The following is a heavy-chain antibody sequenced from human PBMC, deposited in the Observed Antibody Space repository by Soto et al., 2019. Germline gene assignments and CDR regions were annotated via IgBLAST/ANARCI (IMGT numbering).Heavy chain of an antibody. Sequence: SETLSLTCTVSGGSISSGTYYWGWIRQPPGQGLEWIGPISYSGSTYYNPSLKSRVIISVDTSKNQFSLKVSFVTAADTAVYYCARRGIVVVPAASGYGWGRDVWGQGTTVT. CDR2: ISYSGST. CDR1: GGSISSGTYY. D-gene: IGHD2-2*01. CDR3: ARRGIVVVPAASGYGWGRDV. J-gene: IGHJ6*02. V-gene: IGHV4-39*01.